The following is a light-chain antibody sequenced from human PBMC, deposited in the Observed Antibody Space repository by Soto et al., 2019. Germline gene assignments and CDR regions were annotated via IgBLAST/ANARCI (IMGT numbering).Light chain of an antibody. CDR2: DAS. CDR1: QNINNY. Sequence: DIQMTQSPSSLSASVGDRVTITCQARQNINNYIIVYQQTPGRAPKLLIYDASNLEAGVPSRFRGSVSGTDFTFTISRLQPEDIATYYCQQYENLPTFGQGTRLEIK. V-gene: IGKV1-33*01. CDR3: QQYENLPT. J-gene: IGKJ5*01.